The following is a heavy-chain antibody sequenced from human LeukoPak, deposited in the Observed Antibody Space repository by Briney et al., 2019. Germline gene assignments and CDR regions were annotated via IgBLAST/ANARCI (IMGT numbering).Heavy chain of an antibody. CDR1: GFTFSSYS. J-gene: IGHJ5*02. Sequence: GGSLRLSCAASGFTFSSYSMTWVRQAPGKGLEWVSSISSSSSYIYYAGSVKGRFTISRDNAKNSLYLQMNSLRAEDTAVYYCARTLWLNWFDPWGQGTLVTVSS. CDR3: ARTLWLNWFDP. CDR2: ISSSSSYI. V-gene: IGHV3-21*01. D-gene: IGHD3-10*01.